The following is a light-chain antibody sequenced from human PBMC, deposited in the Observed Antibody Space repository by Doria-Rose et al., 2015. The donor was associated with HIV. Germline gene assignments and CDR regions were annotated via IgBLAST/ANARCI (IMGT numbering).Light chain of an antibody. Sequence: TQSPGTLSLSPGERATLSCRASQSFSSTYLAWYQQKPGQAPSLLIYDGSTRATGIPDRFSASGSGTDFTLTINRLEPEDFALYCCHQYGTSWTFGQGTKAEI. CDR3: HQYGTSWT. V-gene: IGKV3-20*01. J-gene: IGKJ1*01. CDR2: DGS. CDR1: QSFSSTY.